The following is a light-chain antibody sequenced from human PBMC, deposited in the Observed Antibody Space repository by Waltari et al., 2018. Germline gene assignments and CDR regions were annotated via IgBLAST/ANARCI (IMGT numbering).Light chain of an antibody. Sequence: QSVLTQPPSASGTPGQRVAISCSGGSSNIGSNYVYWYQQLPGPAPKLLMYSNKRRPSVVPQRPSGVPDRFSGPTSGTSASLSISGLRSEDEADYYCAAWDDSLSGQVFGTGTKVTVL. CDR3: AAWDDSLSGQV. CDR1: SSNIGSNY. CDR2: SNKRRPSVVP. J-gene: IGLJ1*01. V-gene: IGLV1-47*02.